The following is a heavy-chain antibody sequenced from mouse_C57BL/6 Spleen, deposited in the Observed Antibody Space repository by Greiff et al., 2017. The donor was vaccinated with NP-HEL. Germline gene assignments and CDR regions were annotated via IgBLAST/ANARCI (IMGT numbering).Heavy chain of an antibody. Sequence: QVQLQQPGAELVKPGASVKLSCKASGYTFTSYWMQWVKQRPGQGLEWIGEIDPSDSYTNYNQKFKGKATLTVDTSSSTAYMQLSSLTSEDSAVYYCARMKVPYFDYWGQGTTLTVSS. J-gene: IGHJ2*01. D-gene: IGHD6-1*01. CDR2: IDPSDSYT. V-gene: IGHV1-50*01. CDR3: ARMKVPYFDY. CDR1: GYTFTSYW.